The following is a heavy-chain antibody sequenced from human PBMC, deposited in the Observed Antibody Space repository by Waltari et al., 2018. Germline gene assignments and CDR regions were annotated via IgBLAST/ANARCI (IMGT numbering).Heavy chain of an antibody. D-gene: IGHD3-16*02. Sequence: QLQLQESGPGLVKPSETLSLTCTVSGGSISSSSYYWGWIRQPPGKGLEWIGSIYYSGSTSYNPSLKSRVTISVDTSKNQFSLKLSSVTAADTAVYYCARQRRYDYVWGSYRPPDYWGQGTLVTVSS. CDR3: ARQRRYDYVWGSYRPPDY. V-gene: IGHV4-39*01. CDR1: GGSISSSSYY. CDR2: IYYSGST. J-gene: IGHJ4*02.